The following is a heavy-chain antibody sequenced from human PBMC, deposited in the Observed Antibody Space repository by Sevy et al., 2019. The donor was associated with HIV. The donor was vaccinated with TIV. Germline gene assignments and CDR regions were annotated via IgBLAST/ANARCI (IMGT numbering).Heavy chain of an antibody. Sequence: GGCLRLSCSASGINFRNSIFHWVRQAPGKWLEWVALMSFDGSIQYFGDSEMGRLTISRDDSKKTFYLQVNSLRVEDPAVYYCAGEGRSRGHAGAFDIWGQGTMVTVSS. V-gene: IGHV3-30*04. CDR2: MSFDGSIQ. J-gene: IGHJ3*02. D-gene: IGHD1-26*01. CDR1: GINFRNSI. CDR3: AGEGRSRGHAGAFDI.